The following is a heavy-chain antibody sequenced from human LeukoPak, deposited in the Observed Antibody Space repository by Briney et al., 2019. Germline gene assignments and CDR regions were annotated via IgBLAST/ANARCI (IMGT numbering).Heavy chain of an antibody. CDR3: ARDRDSVRGYYDSSGFDY. V-gene: IGHV4-61*02. D-gene: IGHD3-22*01. CDR1: GGSISSGSYY. Sequence: SETLSLTRTVSGGSISSGSYYWSWIRQPAGKGLEWIGRIYTSGSTNYNPSLKSRVTISVDTSKNQFSLKLSSVTAADTAVYYCARDRDSVRGYYDSSGFDYWGQGTLVTVSS. J-gene: IGHJ4*02. CDR2: IYTSGST.